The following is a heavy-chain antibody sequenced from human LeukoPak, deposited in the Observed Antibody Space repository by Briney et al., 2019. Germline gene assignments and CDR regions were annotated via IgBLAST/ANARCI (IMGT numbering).Heavy chain of an antibody. CDR3: ARDPHFTMIAEL. D-gene: IGHD3-22*01. Sequence: GASVKVSCKASGGTFSSYAISWVRQAPGQGLEWMGRIIPILGIANYAQKFQGRVTITADKSTSTAYMELSSLRSEDTAVYYCARDPHFTMIAELWGQGTLVTVSS. CDR2: IIPILGIA. V-gene: IGHV1-69*04. CDR1: GGTFSSYA. J-gene: IGHJ4*02.